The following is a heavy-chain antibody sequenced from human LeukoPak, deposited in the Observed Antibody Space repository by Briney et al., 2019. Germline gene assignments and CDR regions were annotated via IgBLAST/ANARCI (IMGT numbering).Heavy chain of an antibody. CDR1: GFTFSSYA. V-gene: IGHV3-23*01. Sequence: GGSLRLSCAASGFTFSSYAMSWVRQAPGKGLELVSAISGSGGSTYYADSVKGRFTISRDNSKNTLYLQMNSLRAEDTAVYYCAKDFYSNYVVGNWFDPWGQGTLVTVSS. CDR2: ISGSGGST. J-gene: IGHJ5*02. D-gene: IGHD4-11*01. CDR3: AKDFYSNYVVGNWFDP.